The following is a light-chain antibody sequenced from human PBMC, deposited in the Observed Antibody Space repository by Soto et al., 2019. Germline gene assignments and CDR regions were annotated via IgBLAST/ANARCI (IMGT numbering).Light chain of an antibody. CDR1: QRVSSTY. J-gene: IGKJ1*01. V-gene: IGKV3-20*01. CDR3: QQYGSSPQT. CDR2: GAS. Sequence: EIVLTQSPGTLSLSPGERATLSCRASQRVSSTYLAWYQQKPGQAPRLLIYGASSRATGIPDRFTGSGSVTDFSLIISRLEPEDFAVYYCQQYGSSPQTFGQGTKV.